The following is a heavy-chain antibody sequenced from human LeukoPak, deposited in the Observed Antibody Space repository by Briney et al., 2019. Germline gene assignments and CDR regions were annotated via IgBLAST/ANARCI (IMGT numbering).Heavy chain of an antibody. J-gene: IGHJ4*02. CDR1: GYTFSNYY. Sequence: ASVKVSCKASGYTFSNYYMHWVRQAPGQGLEWMGIINPSGGSTTYARKFQGRVTMTRDTSTSTVYMDLSSLGSEDTAVYYCVRGHGHFDYWGQGTLVTVSS. CDR3: VRGHGHFDY. CDR2: INPSGGST. D-gene: IGHD5-24*01. V-gene: IGHV1-46*01.